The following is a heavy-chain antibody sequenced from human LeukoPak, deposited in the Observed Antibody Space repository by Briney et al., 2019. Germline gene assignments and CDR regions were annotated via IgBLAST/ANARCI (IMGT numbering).Heavy chain of an antibody. Sequence: GGSLRLSCAASGFSVSSNYMSWVRQAPGKGLEWVSVIYSGGSTYYADSVKGRFTISRDNSKNTLYLQMNSLRAEDTAVYYCARAIREQPLNYYYFDYWGQGTLVTVSS. J-gene: IGHJ4*02. D-gene: IGHD1-26*01. CDR3: ARAIREQPLNYYYFDY. CDR1: GFSVSSNY. V-gene: IGHV3-66*01. CDR2: IYSGGST.